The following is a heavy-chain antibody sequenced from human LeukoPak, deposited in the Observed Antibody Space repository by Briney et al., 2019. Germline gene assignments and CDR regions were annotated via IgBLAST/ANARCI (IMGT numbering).Heavy chain of an antibody. CDR1: GFTFSSYD. CDR2: IGTAGDT. V-gene: IGHV3-13*01. Sequence: GGSLRLSCAASGFTFSSYDMHWVRQATGKGLEWVSAIGTAGDTYYPGSVKGRFTISRENAKNSLYLQMNSLRAEDTAVYYCSTSKYNYGFLDYWGQGTLVTVSS. D-gene: IGHD5-18*01. CDR3: STSKYNYGFLDY. J-gene: IGHJ4*02.